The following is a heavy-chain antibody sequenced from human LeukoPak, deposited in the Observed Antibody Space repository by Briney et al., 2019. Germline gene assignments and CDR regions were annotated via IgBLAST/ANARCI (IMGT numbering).Heavy chain of an antibody. CDR1: GGTFSSYA. D-gene: IGHD3-22*01. CDR2: IIPIFGTA. CDR3: ARVGYYYDSSGYYWFDP. J-gene: IGHJ5*02. V-gene: IGHV1-69*13. Sequence: SVKVSCKASGGTFSSYAISWVRQAPGQGLEWMGGIIPIFGTANYAQKFQGRVTITADESTSTAYMELSSLRSEDTAVYYCARVGYYYDSSGYYWFDPWGQGTLVTVSS.